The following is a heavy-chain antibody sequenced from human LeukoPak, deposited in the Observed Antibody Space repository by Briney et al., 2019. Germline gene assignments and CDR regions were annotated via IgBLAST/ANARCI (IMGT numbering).Heavy chain of an antibody. J-gene: IGHJ6*02. CDR2: VVGGGHTT. CDR1: GFIFTNYA. CDR3: ARDSHYGMDV. Sequence: GGSLRLSCAASGFIFTNYAMSWVRQAPGKGLEWVSAVVGGGHTTFYADSVKGRFTISRHNSKNTLYLQMNSLRAEDTAVYYCARDSHYGMDVWGQGTTVTVSS. V-gene: IGHV3-23*01.